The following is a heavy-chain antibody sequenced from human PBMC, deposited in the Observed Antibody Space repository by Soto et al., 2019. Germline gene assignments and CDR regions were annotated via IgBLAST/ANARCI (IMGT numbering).Heavy chain of an antibody. CDR1: GGSFSGYY. V-gene: IGHV4-34*01. D-gene: IGHD2-15*01. J-gene: IGHJ4*02. CDR2: INHSGST. Sequence: SETLSLTCAVYGGSFSGYYWSWIRQPPGKGLEWIGEINHSGSTNYNPSLKSRVTISVDTSKNQFSLKLSSVTAADTAVYYCAREGYCSGGSCYSRTLDYWGQGNLVTVSS. CDR3: AREGYCSGGSCYSRTLDY.